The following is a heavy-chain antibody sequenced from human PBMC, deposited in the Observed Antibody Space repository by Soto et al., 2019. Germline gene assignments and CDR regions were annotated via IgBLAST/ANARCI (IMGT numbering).Heavy chain of an antibody. V-gene: IGHV3-33*01. CDR3: ASEGAVAGLTEYYYYGMDV. CDR2: IWYDGSNK. J-gene: IGHJ6*02. CDR1: GFTFSSYG. Sequence: QVQLVESGGGVVQPGRSLRLSCAASGFTFSSYGMHWVRQAPGKWLEWVAVIWYDGSNKYYADSVKGRFTISRDNSKNTLYVQMNSLRAEDTAVYYCASEGAVAGLTEYYYYGMDVWGQGTTVTVSS. D-gene: IGHD6-19*01.